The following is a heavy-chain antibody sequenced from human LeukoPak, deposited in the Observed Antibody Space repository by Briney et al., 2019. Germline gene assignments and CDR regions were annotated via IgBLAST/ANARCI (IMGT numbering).Heavy chain of an antibody. J-gene: IGHJ3*02. Sequence: GGTLRLSCAASGFTFSSYGMSWVRQAPGKGLEWVSAISGSGGSTYYADSVKGRFTISRDNSKNTLYLQMNSLRAEDTAVYYCAKYLYDSSGYGAFDIWGQGTMVTVSS. CDR3: AKYLYDSSGYGAFDI. V-gene: IGHV3-23*01. CDR1: GFTFSSYG. D-gene: IGHD3-22*01. CDR2: ISGSGGST.